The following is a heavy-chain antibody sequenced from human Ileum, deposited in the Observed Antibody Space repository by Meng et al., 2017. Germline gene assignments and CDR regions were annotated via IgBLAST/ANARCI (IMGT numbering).Heavy chain of an antibody. V-gene: IGHV6-1*01. D-gene: IGHD1-26*01. Sequence: VHLQQPGPVLVQPSQTLSRTCATAGDSSASNIAAWNWIRQSPSRGLEWLGRTYYRSKWFNEYAVSVKSRITINPDTSENQFSLQLNSVTPEDAAVYYCARGGGSYYHFDYWGQGTLVTVSS. CDR2: TYYRSKWFN. CDR1: GDSSASNIAA. J-gene: IGHJ4*02. CDR3: ARGGGSYYHFDY.